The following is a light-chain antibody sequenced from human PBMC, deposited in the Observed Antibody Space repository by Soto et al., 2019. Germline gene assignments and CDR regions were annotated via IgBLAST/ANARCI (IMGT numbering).Light chain of an antibody. V-gene: IGKV3-15*01. J-gene: IGKJ1*01. CDR1: QSVSSN. Sequence: EIVLTQSPGTLSLSPGERATLSCRASQSVSSNLAWYQQKPGQAPRLLIYGASTRATGIPARFSGSGSGTEFTLTISSLQSEDFAVYYCQQYNNWPPAFSQGTKVEIK. CDR2: GAS. CDR3: QQYNNWPPA.